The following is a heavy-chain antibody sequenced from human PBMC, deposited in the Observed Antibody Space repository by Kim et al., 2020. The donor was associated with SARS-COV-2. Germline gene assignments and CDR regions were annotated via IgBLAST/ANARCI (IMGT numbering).Heavy chain of an antibody. V-gene: IGHV3-33*08. CDR1: GFTFSSYG. D-gene: IGHD3-3*01. Sequence: GGSLRLSCAASGFTFSSYGMHWVRQAPGKGLEWVAVIWYDGSNKYYADSVKGRFTISRDNSKNTLYLQMNSLRAEDTAVYYCARDGGKRITIFGVVIPYWYFDLWGRGTLVTVSS. CDR3: ARDGGKRITIFGVVIPYWYFDL. CDR2: IWYDGSNK. J-gene: IGHJ2*01.